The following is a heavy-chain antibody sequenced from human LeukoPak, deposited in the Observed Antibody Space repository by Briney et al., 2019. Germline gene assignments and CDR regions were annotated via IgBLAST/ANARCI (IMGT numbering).Heavy chain of an antibody. D-gene: IGHD6-13*01. Sequence: GGSLRLSCAASGFTVNDNDMSWVRQAPGKGLEWVSVMYSGGDTYYANSVKGRFTFSRDISTNTLYLQMIGLRTEDTSMYYCARDAPQVPAAGVLASWGQGTLVTVSS. CDR1: GFTVNDND. V-gene: IGHV3-53*01. CDR3: ARDAPQVPAAGVLAS. CDR2: MYSGGDT. J-gene: IGHJ5*02.